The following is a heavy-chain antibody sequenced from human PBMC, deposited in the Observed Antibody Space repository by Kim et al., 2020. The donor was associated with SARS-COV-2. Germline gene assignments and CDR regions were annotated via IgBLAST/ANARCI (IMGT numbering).Heavy chain of an antibody. V-gene: IGHV2-5*02. D-gene: IGHD2-21*01. CDR2: IYWDDDK. CDR3: ARHIADHKYFDP. CDR1: GFSLTTSGVG. Sequence: SGPTLVNPTQTLTLTCTFSGFSLTTSGVGVGWIRQSPGKALEWLALIYWDDDKRYSPSLMTRLTITKDTSTNQVVFTLTNMDPVDTATYFCARHIADHKYFDPWGQGTLVTVSS. J-gene: IGHJ5*02.